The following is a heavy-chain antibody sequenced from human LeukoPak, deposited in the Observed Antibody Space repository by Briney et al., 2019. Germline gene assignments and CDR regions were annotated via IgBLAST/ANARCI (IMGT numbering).Heavy chain of an antibody. J-gene: IGHJ4*02. CDR1: GGSISSGGYS. CDR3: ARRYYYDSSGYYFDY. Sequence: SQTLPLTCAVSGGSISSGGYSWSWIRQPPGKGLEWIGYIYHSGSTYYNPSLKSRVTISVDRPKNQFSLKLSSVTAADTAVYYCARRYYYDSSGYYFDYWGQGTLVTVSS. CDR2: IYHSGST. D-gene: IGHD3-22*01. V-gene: IGHV4-30-2*01.